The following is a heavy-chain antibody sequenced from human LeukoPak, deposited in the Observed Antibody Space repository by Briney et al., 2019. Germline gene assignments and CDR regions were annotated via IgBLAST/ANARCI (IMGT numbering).Heavy chain of an antibody. Sequence: KTGGSLRLSCAASGFTFSSYSMNWVRQAPGKGLEWVSSISSSSSYIYYADSVKGRFTISRDNAKNSLYLQMNSLRAEDTAVYYCASRGTMAGYSLDYWGQGTLVTVSS. J-gene: IGHJ4*02. D-gene: IGHD3-9*01. CDR2: ISSSSSYI. V-gene: IGHV3-21*01. CDR1: GFTFSSYS. CDR3: ASRGTMAGYSLDY.